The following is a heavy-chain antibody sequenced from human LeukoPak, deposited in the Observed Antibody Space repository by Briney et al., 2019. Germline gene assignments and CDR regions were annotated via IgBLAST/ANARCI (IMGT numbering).Heavy chain of an antibody. CDR3: ARAIPWPETYYFDY. D-gene: IGHD2-2*01. CDR1: GGTFSSYA. V-gene: IGHV1-69*13. CDR2: IIPIFGTA. Sequence: VASVKVSCKASGGTFSSYAISWVRQAPGQGLEWMGGIIPIFGTANYAQKFQGRVTITADESTSTAYMELSSLRSEDTAVYYCARAIPWPETYYFDYWGQGTLVTVSS. J-gene: IGHJ4*02.